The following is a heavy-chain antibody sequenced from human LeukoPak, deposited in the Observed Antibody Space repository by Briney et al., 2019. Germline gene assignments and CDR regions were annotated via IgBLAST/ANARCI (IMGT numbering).Heavy chain of an antibody. D-gene: IGHD3-3*01. J-gene: IGHJ6*03. CDR2: IKEDGSVK. CDR1: GFTFSTFW. CDR3: ARGGRDDFWSGFYMDV. V-gene: IGHV3-7*03. Sequence: PGGSLRLSCAVSGFTFSTFWMSWVRQAPGKGLERVGNIKEDGSVKFYLDSVKGRFTISRDNAKSSLYLQMNSLRAEDTVVYYCARGGRDDFWSGFYMDVWGKGTTVTVSS.